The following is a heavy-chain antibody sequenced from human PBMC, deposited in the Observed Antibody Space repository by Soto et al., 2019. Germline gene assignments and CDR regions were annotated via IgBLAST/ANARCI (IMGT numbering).Heavy chain of an antibody. Sequence: EVQLVESGGGLVQPGGSLKLSCAASGFTFSGSAMHWVRQASGKGLEWVGRIRSKANSYATAYAASVKGRFTISRDDSKETGYLQVKSVKSEETAGYDCTRQRDFWSGYYPDCWGQGTLVTVSS. V-gene: IGHV3-73*01. CDR3: TRQRDFWSGYYPDC. CDR1: GFTFSGSA. CDR2: IRSKANSYAT. J-gene: IGHJ4*02. D-gene: IGHD3-3*01.